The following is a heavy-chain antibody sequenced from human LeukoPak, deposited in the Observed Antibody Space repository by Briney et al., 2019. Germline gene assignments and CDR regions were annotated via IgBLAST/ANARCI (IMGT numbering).Heavy chain of an antibody. J-gene: IGHJ4*02. V-gene: IGHV1-69*04. D-gene: IGHD6-19*01. CDR2: IIPILGIA. CDR1: GGTFSSYA. CDR3: ARDLLGQWTAGGFDY. Sequence: SVKVSCKASGGTFSSYAISWVRQAPGQGLEWMGRIIPILGIANYAQKFQGGVTITADKSTSTAYMELSSLRSEDTAVYYCARDLLGQWTAGGFDYWGQGTLVTVSS.